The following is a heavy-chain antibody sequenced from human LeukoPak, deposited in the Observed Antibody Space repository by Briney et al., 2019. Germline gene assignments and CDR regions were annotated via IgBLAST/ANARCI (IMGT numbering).Heavy chain of an antibody. CDR2: INPSGGST. Sequence: ASVKVSCKASGYTFTSYYMHWVREAPGQGLEWMGIINPSGGSTSYAQKFQGRVTMTRDTTTSTVYMELSSLRSEDTAVYYCASTYYDSSGPLAFDIWGQGTMVTVSS. J-gene: IGHJ3*02. V-gene: IGHV1-46*01. CDR3: ASTYYDSSGPLAFDI. D-gene: IGHD3-22*01. CDR1: GYTFTSYY.